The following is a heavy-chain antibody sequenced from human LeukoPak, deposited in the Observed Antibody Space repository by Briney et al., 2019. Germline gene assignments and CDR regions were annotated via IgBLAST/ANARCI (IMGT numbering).Heavy chain of an antibody. D-gene: IGHD3-22*01. J-gene: IGHJ2*01. CDR2: IYYSGST. CDR3: ARGLRPYDSSGYYYGWYFDL. Sequence: SETLSLTCTVSGGSISSYYWSWIRQPPGKGLEWIGYIYYSGSTNYNPSLKSRVTISVDTSKNQFSLKLSSVTAADTAVYYCARGLRPYDSSGYYYGWYFDLWGRGTLVTVSS. CDR1: GGSISSYY. V-gene: IGHV4-59*01.